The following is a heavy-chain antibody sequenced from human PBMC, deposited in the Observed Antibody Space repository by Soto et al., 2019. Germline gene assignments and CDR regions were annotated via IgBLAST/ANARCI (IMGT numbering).Heavy chain of an antibody. Sequence: QVQLVQSGAEVKKPGASVKVSCKASGYTFTSYDINWVRQATGQGLEWMGWMNPNSGNTGYAQKXQXXXXXXXXXXXXXXXXXXXXXXXXXXXXXXCXXXXXXGMDVWGQGTTVTVSS. CDR2: MNPNSGNT. CDR1: GYTFTSYD. CDR3: XXXXXXGMDV. J-gene: IGHJ6*02. V-gene: IGHV1-8*01.